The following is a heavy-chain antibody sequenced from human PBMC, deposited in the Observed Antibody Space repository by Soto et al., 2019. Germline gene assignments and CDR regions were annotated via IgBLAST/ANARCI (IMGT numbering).Heavy chain of an antibody. D-gene: IGHD3-3*01. CDR1: GFDFSSYG. CDR2: ISYDGSDSLDGSHK. CDR3: VRTERNYWSGRDFFDY. V-gene: IGHV3-30*03. Sequence: GGSLRLSCAGSGFDFSSYGMHWVRPAPGKGLEWVAAISYDGSDSLDGSHKYYADSVRGRFTVSRDNSKNTLYLHMDSLRAEDTAVYFDVRTERNYWSGRDFFDYWGQGTLVTVSS. J-gene: IGHJ4*02.